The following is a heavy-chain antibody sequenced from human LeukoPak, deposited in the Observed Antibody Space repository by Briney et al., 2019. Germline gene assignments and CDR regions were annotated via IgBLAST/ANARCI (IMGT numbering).Heavy chain of an antibody. CDR1: GFIFGAYG. J-gene: IGHJ3*02. CDR2: ITRSGTNT. CDR3: ANRRDGYNSAFDI. Sequence: GGSLRLSCAASGFIFGAYGMAWVRQFPGKGLEWVSSITRSGTNTFYADSVKGRFTISRDNSKNTLYLQMNSLRAEDTAVYYCANRRDGYNSAFDIWGQGTMVTVSS. D-gene: IGHD5-12*01. V-gene: IGHV3-23*01.